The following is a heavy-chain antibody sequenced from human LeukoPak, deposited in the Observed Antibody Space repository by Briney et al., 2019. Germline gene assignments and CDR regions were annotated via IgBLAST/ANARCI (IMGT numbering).Heavy chain of an antibody. Sequence: PGGSLRLSCVASGFTVSHYSMNWVRQAPGKGLEWVSSIRFTGSYIYYADSVKGRFTISRDDAKNLLSLQMISLRAEDTAVYYCTRAGPCRDCYNSDYWGQGTLVTVSS. CDR3: TRAGPCRDCYNSDY. D-gene: IGHD5-24*01. CDR2: IRFTGSYI. J-gene: IGHJ4*02. V-gene: IGHV3-21*01. CDR1: GFTVSHYS.